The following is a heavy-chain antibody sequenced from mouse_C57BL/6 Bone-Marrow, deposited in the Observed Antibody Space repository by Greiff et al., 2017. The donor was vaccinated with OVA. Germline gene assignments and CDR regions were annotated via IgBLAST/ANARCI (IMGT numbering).Heavy chain of an antibody. V-gene: IGHV1-64*01. CDR3: ARSYGSSHWYFDV. CDR1: GYTFTSYW. Sequence: VQLQQSGAELVKPGASVKLSCKASGYTFTSYWMHWVKQRPGQGLEWIGMIHPNSGSTNYNEKFKSKATLTVDKSSSTAYMQLSSLTSEDSAVYYCARSYGSSHWYFDVWGTGTTVTVSS. CDR2: IHPNSGST. D-gene: IGHD1-1*01. J-gene: IGHJ1*03.